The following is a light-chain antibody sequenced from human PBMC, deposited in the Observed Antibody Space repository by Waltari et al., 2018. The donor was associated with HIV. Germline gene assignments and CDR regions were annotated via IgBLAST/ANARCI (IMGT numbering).Light chain of an antibody. CDR2: LGS. CDR3: MQALQTPIFT. V-gene: IGKV2-28*01. Sequence: DIVMTQSPLSLSVTPGEAVSLSCRSNQSLLHSNGYNYLDWYLQRPGQSPQLLIYLGSNRASGVPDRFRGSGSGTDFTLKISRVQAEDVGAYYCMQALQTPIFTFGPGTKVDIK. CDR1: QSLLHSNGYNY. J-gene: IGKJ3*01.